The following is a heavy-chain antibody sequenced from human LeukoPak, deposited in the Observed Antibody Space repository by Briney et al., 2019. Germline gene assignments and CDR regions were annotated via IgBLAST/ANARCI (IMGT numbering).Heavy chain of an antibody. CDR1: GFTFSSYS. D-gene: IGHD2-2*01. Sequence: GGSLRLSCAASGFTFSSYSMNWVRQAPGKGLEWVSAISGSGGSTYYADSVKGRFTVSRDNPKNTLYLQMNSLRAEDTAVYYCAKGHCSSTSCYYMDVWGKGTTVTVSS. CDR2: ISGSGGST. CDR3: AKGHCSSTSCYYMDV. J-gene: IGHJ6*03. V-gene: IGHV3-23*01.